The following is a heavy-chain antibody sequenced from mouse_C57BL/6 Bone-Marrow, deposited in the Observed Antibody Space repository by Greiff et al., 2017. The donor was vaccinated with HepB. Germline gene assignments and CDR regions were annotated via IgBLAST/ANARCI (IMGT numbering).Heavy chain of an antibody. Sequence: QVQLKQPGAELVKPGASVKLSCKASGYTFTRYWMPWVKQRPGPGLEWIGEIDPSDSYTNHNQKFKGEATLTVDTSSSTAYMQLSSLTSEDSAVYYCARIYDGYYDYAMDYWGQGTSVTVSS. V-gene: IGHV1-50*01. CDR3: ARIYDGYYDYAMDY. CDR1: GYTFTRYW. D-gene: IGHD2-3*01. J-gene: IGHJ4*01. CDR2: IDPSDSYT.